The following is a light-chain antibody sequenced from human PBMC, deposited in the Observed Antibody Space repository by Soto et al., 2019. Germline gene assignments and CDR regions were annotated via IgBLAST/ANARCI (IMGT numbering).Light chain of an antibody. Sequence: DIQMTQSPSSVSASVGDRVTITCRASQGISSWLAWYQQKPGKAPKLLIYAASSLQTGVPSRFSGSGSGTDFALTINSLQPEDFATIYCQQTYTTPWTFGQGTKVDI. V-gene: IGKV1-12*01. CDR1: QGISSW. CDR3: QQTYTTPWT. J-gene: IGKJ1*01. CDR2: AAS.